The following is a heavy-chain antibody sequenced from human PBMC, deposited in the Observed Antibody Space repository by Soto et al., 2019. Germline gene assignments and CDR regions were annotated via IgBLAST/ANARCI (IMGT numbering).Heavy chain of an antibody. Sequence: PGGSLRLSCAASGFTIGDFWMSWVRQAPGKGLEWVASIKKDGSEKYYVGSVKGRFTISRDNAGDSVHLQMNSLRAEDSALYYCARSEAYFYGMDVWGQGTTVTVSS. CDR3: ARSEAYFYGMDV. CDR2: IKKDGSEK. V-gene: IGHV3-7*01. J-gene: IGHJ6*02. CDR1: GFTIGDFW.